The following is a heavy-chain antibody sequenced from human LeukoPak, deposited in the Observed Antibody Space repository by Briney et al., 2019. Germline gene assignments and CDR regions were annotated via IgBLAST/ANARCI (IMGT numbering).Heavy chain of an antibody. CDR1: GYTFTSYG. CDR2: ISAYNGHT. D-gene: IGHD3-22*01. J-gene: IGHJ4*02. CDR3: ARDSSGFPRDASDY. V-gene: IGHV1-18*01. Sequence: ASVKASCKASGYTFTSYGINWVRQAPGQGLECMGWISAYNGHTSYAQKLQGRVTMTTDTSTSTAHMELRSLRSDDTAVYFCARDSSGFPRDASDYWGQGTLVTVSS.